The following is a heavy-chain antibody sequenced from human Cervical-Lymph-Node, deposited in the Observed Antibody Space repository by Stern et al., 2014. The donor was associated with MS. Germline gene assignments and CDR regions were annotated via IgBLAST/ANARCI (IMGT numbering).Heavy chain of an antibody. CDR3: ARGEYHALTGYSEDFQH. CDR2: IYHTGST. Sequence: QVQLQESGSGLVKPSQTLSLTCAVSGDSISSSGYSWNWIRQPPGKGLEWIGYIYHTGSTYYNPSLKSRVTISVDRSKNQFSLKLSSVTAADTAVYYCARGEYHALTGYSEDFQHWGQGILVTVSS. CDR1: GDSISSSGYS. J-gene: IGHJ1*01. D-gene: IGHD3-9*01. V-gene: IGHV4-30-2*01.